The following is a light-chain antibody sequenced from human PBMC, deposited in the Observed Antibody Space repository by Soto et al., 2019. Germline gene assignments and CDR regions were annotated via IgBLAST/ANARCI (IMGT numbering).Light chain of an antibody. CDR2: GAS. CDR1: QSVSTN. CDR3: QQYNNWPPWT. Sequence: EIVMTQSPATLSVSPGERATLSCRASQSVSTNLAWYQQKPGQAPRLLIYGASTRATGIPARFSGSGSGTEFTLTISSLQSEDFALYFCQQYNNWPPWTYGQGTK. V-gene: IGKV3-15*01. J-gene: IGKJ1*01.